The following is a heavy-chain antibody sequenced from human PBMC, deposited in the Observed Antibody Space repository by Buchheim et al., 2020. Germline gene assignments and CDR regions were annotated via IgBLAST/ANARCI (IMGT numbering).Heavy chain of an antibody. CDR3: AKDVSGWYNSGMDV. Sequence: QVHLVESGGGEVQPGRSLRLSCAASGFTFSAHGMHWVRQAPGKGLEWVALISDDGGKKLYLDSVKGRFTVSRDRSQNRLYLQMIDLRPEDSGVYYCAKDVSGWYNSGMDVWGQG. V-gene: IGHV3-30*18. CDR2: ISDDGGKK. J-gene: IGHJ6*02. D-gene: IGHD6-19*01. CDR1: GFTFSAHG.